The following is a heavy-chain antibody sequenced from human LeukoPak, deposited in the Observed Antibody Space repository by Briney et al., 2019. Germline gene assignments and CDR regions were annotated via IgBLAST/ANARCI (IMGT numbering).Heavy chain of an antibody. D-gene: IGHD1-14*01. CDR1: GFSFSSNA. V-gene: IGHV3-23*01. CDR3: AKGWKGNLDY. CDR2: VSGSGGST. J-gene: IGHJ4*02. Sequence: GASLRLSCAASGFSFSSNARNWVRQAPGKGLEWVSAVSGSGGSTYYADSVKGRFTISRDNSKNTVYLQMNSLRAEDTALYYCAKGWKGNLDYWGQGTLVTVSS.